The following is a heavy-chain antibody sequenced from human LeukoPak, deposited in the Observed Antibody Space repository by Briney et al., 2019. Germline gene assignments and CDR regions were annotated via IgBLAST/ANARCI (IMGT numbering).Heavy chain of an antibody. CDR2: INPNSGGT. J-gene: IGHJ3*02. CDR1: GYTFTGYY. Sequence: ASVKVSCKASGYTFTGYYMHWVRQAPGQGLEWMGWINPNSGGTNYAQKFQGRVTMTRDTSISTAYMELSRLRSDDTAVYYCARAPYSGSYKGGGAFDIWGQGTMVTVSS. D-gene: IGHD1-26*01. V-gene: IGHV1-2*02. CDR3: ARAPYSGSYKGGGAFDI.